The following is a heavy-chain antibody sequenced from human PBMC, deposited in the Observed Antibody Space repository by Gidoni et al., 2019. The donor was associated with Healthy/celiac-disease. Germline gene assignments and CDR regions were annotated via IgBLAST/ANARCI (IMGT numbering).Heavy chain of an antibody. V-gene: IGHV3-11*01. J-gene: IGHJ6*02. CDR1: GFTFSDSY. Sequence: QVQLVESVGGLVMPGGSLRLSCAASGFTFSDSYMSLIRQSPGKGLVWVSYSSRSGSTIYYADSVKGRFTISRDNAKNSLYLQMNSLRAEDTAVYYCARDRFLEWLIPPWGYYYGMDVWGQGTTVTVSS. CDR2: SSRSGSTI. CDR3: ARDRFLEWLIPPWGYYYGMDV. D-gene: IGHD3-3*01.